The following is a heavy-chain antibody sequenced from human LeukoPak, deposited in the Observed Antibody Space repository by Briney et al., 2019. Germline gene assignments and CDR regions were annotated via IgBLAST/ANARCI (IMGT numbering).Heavy chain of an antibody. Sequence: PGGSLRLSCAVSGVTFSSYWIHWVCQGPGKGLWWVSLINTDVGATTYGDSARGGFTVSRDNDKNTLFLDMNSLRVEDTAVAYCARGTAATAGIXYWGQGTLVTVSS. CDR2: INTDVGAT. CDR3: ARGTAATAGIXY. V-gene: IGHV3-74*03. CDR1: GVTFSSYW. J-gene: IGHJ4*02. D-gene: IGHD6-13*01.